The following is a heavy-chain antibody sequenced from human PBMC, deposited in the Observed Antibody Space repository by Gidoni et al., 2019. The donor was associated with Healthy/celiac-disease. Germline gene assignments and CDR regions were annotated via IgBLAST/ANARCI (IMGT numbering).Heavy chain of an antibody. CDR2: IIPIFGTA. D-gene: IGHD6-13*01. CDR3: ATRYSSSWYPDEYFQH. CDR1: GGTFSSYA. J-gene: IGHJ1*01. Sequence: QVQLVQSGAEVKKPGSSVMVSCKASGGTFSSYAISWVRQAPGQGLEWMGGIIPIFGTANYAQKFQGRVTITADESTSTAYMELSSLRSEDTAVYYCATRYSSSWYPDEYFQHWGQGTLVTVSS. V-gene: IGHV1-69*01.